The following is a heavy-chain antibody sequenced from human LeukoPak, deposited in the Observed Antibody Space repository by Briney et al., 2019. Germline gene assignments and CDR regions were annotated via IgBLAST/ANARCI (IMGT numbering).Heavy chain of an antibody. Sequence: SQTLSLTCTVSGGSLSSGGYYWSWLRQHPGTGLEWVGYIYYSGSTYYNPSLKSQVTISVDTSKNQFSLKLSSVTAADTAVYYCARESGVTHYYYGMDVWGKGTTVTVSS. CDR2: IYYSGST. D-gene: IGHD2-21*02. CDR3: ARESGVTHYYYGMDV. CDR1: GGSLSSGGYY. V-gene: IGHV4-31*01. J-gene: IGHJ6*04.